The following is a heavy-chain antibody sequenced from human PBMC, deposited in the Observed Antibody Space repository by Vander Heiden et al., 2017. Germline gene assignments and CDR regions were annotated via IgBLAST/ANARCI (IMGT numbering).Heavy chain of an antibody. Sequence: QVQLVQSGGEVKKTGASVKVSCKASGYTFTTYYIHWVRQAPGQGLEWMGIINPSGGSTTYSQMFQGRVTMTRDTSTSTVYMELSSLRSEDTAVYYCTRGSGWYTFDYWGQEPWSPSPQ. V-gene: IGHV1-46*03. CDR2: INPSGGST. J-gene: IGHJ4*01. D-gene: IGHD6-19*01. CDR3: TRGSGWYTFDY. CDR1: GYTFTTYY.